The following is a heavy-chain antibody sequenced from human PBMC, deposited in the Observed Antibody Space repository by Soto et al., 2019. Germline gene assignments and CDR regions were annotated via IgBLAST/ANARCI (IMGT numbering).Heavy chain of an antibody. V-gene: IGHV1-46*01. CDR1: GYTFTSYY. Sequence: ASVKVSCKASGYTFTSYYMHWVRQAPGQGLEWMGIINPSGGSTSYAQKFQGRVTMTRDTSTSTVYMELSSLRSEDTAVYYCARDFRAPLEWLQCGYWGQGTLVTVSS. CDR2: INPSGGST. J-gene: IGHJ4*02. D-gene: IGHD5-12*01. CDR3: ARDFRAPLEWLQCGY.